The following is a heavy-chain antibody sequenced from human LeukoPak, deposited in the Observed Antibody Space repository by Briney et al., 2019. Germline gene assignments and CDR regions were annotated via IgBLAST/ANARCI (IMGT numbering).Heavy chain of an antibody. J-gene: IGHJ4*02. CDR2: INPNSGGT. CDR1: GYTFTGYY. V-gene: IGHV1-2*02. D-gene: IGHD6-13*01. Sequence: ASVKVSCKASGYTFTGYYMHWLQQAPGQGLEWMGWINPNSGGTNYAQKFQGRVTMTRDTSISTAYMELSRLRSDDTAVYYCARDRGIAAAGDYWGQGTLVTVSS. CDR3: ARDRGIAAAGDY.